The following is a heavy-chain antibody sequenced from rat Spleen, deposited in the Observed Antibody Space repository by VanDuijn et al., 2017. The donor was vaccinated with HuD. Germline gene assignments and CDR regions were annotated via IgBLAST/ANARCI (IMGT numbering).Heavy chain of an antibody. CDR3: TRGRVYFGYTGFEY. Sequence: EVQLVESGGGLVQPGGSMKLSCAVSGFTSTSFPVAWVRQAPTKGLEWVPTISASGGSTYFRDSVKGRFTISRDVTKTTLYLQMSSLRSEDTATYYCTRGRVYFGYTGFEYWGQGVMVTVSS. V-gene: IGHV5-46*01. CDR1: GFTSTSFP. CDR2: ISASGGST. J-gene: IGHJ2*01. D-gene: IGHD4-3*01.